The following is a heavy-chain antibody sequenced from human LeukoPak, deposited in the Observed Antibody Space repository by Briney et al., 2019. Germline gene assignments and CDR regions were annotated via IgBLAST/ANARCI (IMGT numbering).Heavy chain of an antibody. CDR3: ARERGEGYENSGYYAYFDY. J-gene: IGHJ4*02. CDR2: IYQTGST. D-gene: IGHD3-22*01. Sequence: PSETLSLTCTVSGDSITSHYWNWIRQTPGKGLEWIGYIYQTGSTNYNPSLKSRGSLSANTSNNRFSLRLYSVTATDTAVYYCARERGEGYENSGYYAYFDYWGQGILVTVSS. CDR1: GDSITSHY. V-gene: IGHV4-59*11.